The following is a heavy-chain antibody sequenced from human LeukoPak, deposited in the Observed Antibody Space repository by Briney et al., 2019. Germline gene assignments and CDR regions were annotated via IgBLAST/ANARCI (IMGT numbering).Heavy chain of an antibody. D-gene: IGHD2-2*01. CDR3: ARVDCSSTSCYEFDY. J-gene: IGHJ4*02. CDR1: GFTFSDYY. CDR2: IRSSGNTI. Sequence: GGSLRLSCAASGFTFSDYYMSWIRQAPGKGLEWVPYIRSSGNTIYYADSVKGRFTISRDNAKNSLYLQMNSLRAEDTAVYYCARVDCSSTSCYEFDYWGQGTLVTVSS. V-gene: IGHV3-11*04.